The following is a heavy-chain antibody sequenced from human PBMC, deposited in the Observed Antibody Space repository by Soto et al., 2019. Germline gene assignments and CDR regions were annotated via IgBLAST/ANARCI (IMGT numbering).Heavy chain of an antibody. D-gene: IGHD5-12*01. CDR3: AKDLMVATGYFVY. CDR2: ISGSGGST. CDR1: GFTFSSYA. V-gene: IGHV3-23*01. J-gene: IGHJ4*01. Sequence: PGGSLRLSCAASGFTFSSYAMSWVRQAPGKGLEWVSAISGSGGSTYYADSVKGRFTISRDNSKNTLYLQMNSLRAEDTAVYYFAKDLMVATGYFVYWGHGTLVTVSS.